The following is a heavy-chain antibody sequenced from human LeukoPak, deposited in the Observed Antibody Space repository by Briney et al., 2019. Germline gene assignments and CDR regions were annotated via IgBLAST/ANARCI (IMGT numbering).Heavy chain of an antibody. V-gene: IGHV4-61*02. CDR2: IYTSGST. Sequence: PSETLSLTCTVSGGSISSGRYYWSWIRQPAGKGLEWIGRIYTSGSTNYNPSLKSRVTVSVDTSKNQFSLKLSSVTAADTAVYYCARTPSEYYYYYMDVWGKGTTVTISS. CDR3: ARTPSEYYYYYMDV. CDR1: GGSISSGRYY. J-gene: IGHJ6*03.